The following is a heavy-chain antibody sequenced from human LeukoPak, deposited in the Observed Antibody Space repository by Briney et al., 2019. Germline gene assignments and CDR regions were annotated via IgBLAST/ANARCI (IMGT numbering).Heavy chain of an antibody. Sequence: GGSLRPSCAASGFTVSSNYMSWVRQAPGRGLEWVSDISGSGDSTYYADSVKGRFTISRDNSKNTLYLQMNGLRAEDTAVYYCATYRRGYHDSRDTYFFDYWGQGTLVTVSS. J-gene: IGHJ4*02. D-gene: IGHD3-22*01. CDR3: ATYRRGYHDSRDTYFFDY. CDR2: ISGSGDST. CDR1: GFTVSSNY. V-gene: IGHV3-23*01.